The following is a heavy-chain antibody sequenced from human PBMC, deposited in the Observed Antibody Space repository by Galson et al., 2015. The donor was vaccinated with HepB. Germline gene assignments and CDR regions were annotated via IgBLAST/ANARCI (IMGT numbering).Heavy chain of an antibody. D-gene: IGHD4-17*01. CDR2: IYYSGST. V-gene: IGHV4-59*01. Sequence: SETLSLTCTVSGGSISSYYWSWIRQPPGKGLEWIGYIYYSGSTNYNPSLKSRVTISVDTSKNQFSLKLSSVTAADTAVYYCARGDYDGNDAFDIWGQGTMVTVSS. CDR3: ARGDYDGNDAFDI. CDR1: GGSISSYY. J-gene: IGHJ3*02.